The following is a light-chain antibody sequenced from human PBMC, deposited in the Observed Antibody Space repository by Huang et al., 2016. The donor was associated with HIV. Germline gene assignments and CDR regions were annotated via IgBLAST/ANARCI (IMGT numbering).Light chain of an antibody. Sequence: EIVLTQSPATLSLSPGDRATLSCRASQSICTYLAWYQQKPGPPPRLLIYDTSNRTTGIPARFSGSGSGTDFTLTISSLEPEDFAFYYCQQRDDWPLTFGGGTQVEIK. V-gene: IGKV3-11*01. CDR3: QQRDDWPLT. J-gene: IGKJ4*01. CDR2: DTS. CDR1: QSICTY.